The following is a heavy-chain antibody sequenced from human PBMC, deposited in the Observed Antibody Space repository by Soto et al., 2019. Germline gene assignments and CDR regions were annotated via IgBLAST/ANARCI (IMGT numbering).Heavy chain of an antibody. J-gene: IGHJ3*02. V-gene: IGHV4-59*12. CDR2: IYNSGST. CDR1: SGSISSYY. D-gene: IGHD1-26*01. Sequence: PSETLSLTCTVSSGSISSYYWSWIRQPPGKGLEWIGYIYNSGSTNYNPSLKSRVTISVDTSKNQFSLQLNSVTPEDTAVYYCARYLCYMSSGARGAFDIWGQGTMVTV. CDR3: ARYLCYMSSGARGAFDI.